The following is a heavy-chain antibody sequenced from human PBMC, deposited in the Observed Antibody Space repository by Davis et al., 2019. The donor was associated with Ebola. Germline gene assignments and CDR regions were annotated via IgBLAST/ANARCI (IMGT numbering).Heavy chain of an antibody. D-gene: IGHD3-22*01. V-gene: IGHV4-30-4*01. CDR2: IYYSGST. J-gene: IGHJ3*02. Sequence: MPSETLSLTCTVSGGSISSGDYYWSWIRQPPGKGLEWIGYIYYSGSTYYNPSLKSRVTISVDTSKNQFSLNLSSVTAADTAVYYCARDWAYYFDSSGYYRGDTFDIWGQGTMVTVSS. CDR3: ARDWAYYFDSSGYYRGDTFDI. CDR1: GGSISSGDYY.